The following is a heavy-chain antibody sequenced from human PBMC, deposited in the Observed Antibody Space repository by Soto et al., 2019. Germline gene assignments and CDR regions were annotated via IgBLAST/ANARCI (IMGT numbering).Heavy chain of an antibody. D-gene: IGHD3-10*01. CDR2: IYYSGST. CDR3: ARYGSGSSVWFDP. V-gene: IGHV4-59*01. CDR1: GGSISSYY. Sequence: PSETLSLTCTVSGGSISSYYWSWIRQPPGKGLEGIGYIYYSGSTNYNPSLKSRVTISVDTSKNQFSLKLSSVTAADTAVYYCARYGSGSSVWFDPWGQGTLVTVSS. J-gene: IGHJ5*02.